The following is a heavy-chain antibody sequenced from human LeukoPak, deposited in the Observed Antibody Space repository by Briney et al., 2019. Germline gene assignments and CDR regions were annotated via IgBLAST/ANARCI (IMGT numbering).Heavy chain of an antibody. Sequence: SSISSSSSYIYYADSVKGRFTISRDNAKNSLYLQMNSLRAEDTAVYYCARDDYRSWYGDWGQGTLVTVSS. D-gene: IGHD6-13*01. CDR3: ARDDYRSWYGD. J-gene: IGHJ4*02. V-gene: IGHV3-21*01. CDR2: ISSSSSYI.